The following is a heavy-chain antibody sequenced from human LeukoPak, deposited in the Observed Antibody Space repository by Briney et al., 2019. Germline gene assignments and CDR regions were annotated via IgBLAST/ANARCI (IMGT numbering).Heavy chain of an antibody. J-gene: IGHJ4*02. CDR3: ARERRGTGFDY. D-gene: IGHD3-10*01. CDR2: IIPILGIA. V-gene: IGHV1-69*04. CDR1: GNTFTDLS. Sequence: SVKVSCKVSGNTFTDLSMNWVRQAPGQGLEWMGRIIPILGIANYAQKFQGRVTITADKSTSTAYMELSSLRSEDTAVYYCARERRGTGFDYWGQGTLVTVSS.